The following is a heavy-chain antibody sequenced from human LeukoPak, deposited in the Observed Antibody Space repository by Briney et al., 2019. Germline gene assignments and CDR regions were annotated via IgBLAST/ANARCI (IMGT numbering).Heavy chain of an antibody. Sequence: GGSLRLSCAASGFTFSSYSMNWVRQAPGKGLEWVSVIYSGGSTYYADSVKGRFTISRDNSKNTLYLQMNSLRAEDTAVYYCATHYYGFYWGQGTLVTVSS. CDR2: IYSGGST. CDR1: GFTFSSYS. D-gene: IGHD3-10*01. J-gene: IGHJ4*02. CDR3: ATHYYGFY. V-gene: IGHV3-53*01.